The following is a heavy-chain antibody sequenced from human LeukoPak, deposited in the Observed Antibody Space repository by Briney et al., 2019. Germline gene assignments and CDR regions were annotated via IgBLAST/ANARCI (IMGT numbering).Heavy chain of an antibody. J-gene: IGHJ4*02. CDR3: ARETYYYDSSGYYYHYFDY. V-gene: IGHV7-4-1*02. CDR2: INTNTGNP. D-gene: IGHD3-22*01. Sequence: ASVKVSCKASGGTFSSYAISWVRQAPGQGLEWMGWINTNTGNPTYAQGFTGRFVFSLDTSVSTAYLQISSLKAEDTAVYYCARETYYYDSSGYYYHYFDYWGQGTLVTVSS. CDR1: GGTFSSYA.